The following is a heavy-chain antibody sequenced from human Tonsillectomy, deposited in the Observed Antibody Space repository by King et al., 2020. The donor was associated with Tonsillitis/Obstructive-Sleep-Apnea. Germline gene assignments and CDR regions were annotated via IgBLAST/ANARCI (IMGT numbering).Heavy chain of an antibody. Sequence: VQLVESGAEVKKPGSSVKVSCKASGGTFSSYAISWVRQAPGQGLEWMGGIIPIFGTANYAQKFQGRVTITADESTSTAYMKLSSLGSEDTAVYYCAGVKGSGSGWFDPWGQGTLVSVSS. D-gene: IGHD3-10*01. CDR2: IIPIFGTA. J-gene: IGHJ5*02. CDR3: AGVKGSGSGWFDP. V-gene: IGHV1-69*01. CDR1: GGTFSSYA.